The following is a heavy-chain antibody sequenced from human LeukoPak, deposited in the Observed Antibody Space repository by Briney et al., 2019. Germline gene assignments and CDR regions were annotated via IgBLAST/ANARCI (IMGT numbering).Heavy chain of an antibody. V-gene: IGHV1-46*01. CDR2: INPSGGST. D-gene: IGHD3-10*01. CDR3: ARDCSSVRGVPSYYFDY. Sequence: ASVKVSCKASGYTFTSYYMHWVRQAPGQGLEWMGIINPSGGSTSYAKKFQGRVTMTRDTSTSTVYMELSSLRSEDTAVYYCARDCSSVRGVPSYYFDYWGQGTLVTVSS. J-gene: IGHJ4*02. CDR1: GYTFTSYY.